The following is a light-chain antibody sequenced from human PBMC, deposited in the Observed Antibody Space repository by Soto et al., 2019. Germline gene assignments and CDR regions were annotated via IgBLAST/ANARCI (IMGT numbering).Light chain of an antibody. Sequence: EIVLTPSPGTLSVSPGERVTLSCRASQSVNSNYLAWYQQRPGQAPRLLIFGASYRATGIPDRFSGSGSGTDFTLTISRLEPEDFAVYYCQQYSSSPPEFTFGPGTKVDSK. CDR1: QSVNSNY. J-gene: IGKJ3*01. CDR3: QQYSSSPPEFT. CDR2: GAS. V-gene: IGKV3-20*01.